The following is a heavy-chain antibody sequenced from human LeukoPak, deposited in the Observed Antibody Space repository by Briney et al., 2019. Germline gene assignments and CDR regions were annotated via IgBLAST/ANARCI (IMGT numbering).Heavy chain of an antibody. CDR1: GYSFTNYG. V-gene: IGHV1-18*01. CDR2: ISAYNGNT. J-gene: IGHJ4*02. CDR3: ARSHSGSYYGGDDY. Sequence: ASVKVSCKASGYSFTNYGISWVRQAPGQGLEWMGWISAYNGNTNFAQNLQGRVTMTTDTSTTTAYMELRSLRSDDTAVYYCARSHSGSYYGGDDYWGQGTLVTVSS. D-gene: IGHD1-26*01.